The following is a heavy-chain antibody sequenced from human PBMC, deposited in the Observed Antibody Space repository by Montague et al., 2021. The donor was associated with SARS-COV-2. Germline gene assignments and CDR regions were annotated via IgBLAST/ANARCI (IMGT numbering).Heavy chain of an antibody. D-gene: IGHD6-19*01. CDR3: ARDEISSGFHFDY. V-gene: IGHV3-33*01. J-gene: IGHJ4*02. CDR2: IWYDGSNK. CDR1: GFTFSSYG. Sequence: SLRLSCAASGFTFSSYGMHWVRQAPGKGLEWVAVIWYDGSNKYYADSVKGRFTISRDNSKNTLYLQMNSLRAEDTAVHYCARDEISSGFHFDYWGQGTLVTVSS.